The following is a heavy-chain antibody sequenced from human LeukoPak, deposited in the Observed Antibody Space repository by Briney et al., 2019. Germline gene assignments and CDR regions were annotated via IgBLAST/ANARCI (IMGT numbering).Heavy chain of an antibody. D-gene: IGHD4-23*01. Sequence: PSETLSLTCTVSGGSISSYYWSWIRQPPGKGLEWIGYIYTSGSTNYNPSLKSRVTISVDTSKNQFSLKLSSVTAADTAVYYCARLLVATHTWFDPWGQGTLVTVSS. J-gene: IGHJ5*02. CDR3: ARLLVATHTWFDP. V-gene: IGHV4-4*09. CDR1: GGSISSYY. CDR2: IYTSGST.